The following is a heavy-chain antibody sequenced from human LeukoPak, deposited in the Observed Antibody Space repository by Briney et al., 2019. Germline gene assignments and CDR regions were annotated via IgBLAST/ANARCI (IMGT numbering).Heavy chain of an antibody. CDR1: GFTFSSYG. D-gene: IGHD2-2*01. CDR3: ARNVVPAAMFFDY. CDR2: IWYDGSNK. J-gene: IGHJ4*02. Sequence: GGSLRLSCAASGFTFSSYGMHWVRQAPGKGLEWVAVIWYDGSNKYYADSVEGRFTISRDNSKNTLYLQMNSLRAEDTAVYYCARNVVPAAMFFDYWGQGTLVTVSS. V-gene: IGHV3-33*01.